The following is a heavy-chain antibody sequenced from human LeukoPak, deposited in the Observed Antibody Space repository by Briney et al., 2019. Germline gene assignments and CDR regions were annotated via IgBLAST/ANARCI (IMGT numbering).Heavy chain of an antibody. J-gene: IGHJ3*02. Sequence: PGRSLTLSCAASGFTFSAYGMHWVRLPPGKGLEWVAAIQNDGSKKYYKDSMKGRFTVSRDNSKNALYLQMSSLGGDDTAIYYCAREDRSHCSGQTCLGALDIWGQGTMVTVSP. V-gene: IGHV3-33*01. CDR3: AREDRSHCSGQTCLGALDI. CDR1: GFTFSAYG. CDR2: IQNDGSKK. D-gene: IGHD2-15*01.